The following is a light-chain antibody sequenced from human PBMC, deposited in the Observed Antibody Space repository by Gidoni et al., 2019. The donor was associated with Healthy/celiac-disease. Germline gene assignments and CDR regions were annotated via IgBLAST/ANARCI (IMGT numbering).Light chain of an antibody. CDR3: QQYDNLPLT. CDR1: QDISNY. V-gene: IGKV1-33*01. J-gene: IGKJ4*01. CDR2: DAS. Sequence: DIQMTQSSSSLSASVGDRVTITCQASQDISNYLNWYQQKPGTAPKLLIYDASNLETGVPSRFSGIGSGTDFTFTISSLQPEDIATYYCQQYDNLPLTFGGGTKVEIK.